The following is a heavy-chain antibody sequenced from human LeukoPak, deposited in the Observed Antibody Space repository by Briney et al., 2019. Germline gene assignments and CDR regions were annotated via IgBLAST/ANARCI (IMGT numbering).Heavy chain of an antibody. J-gene: IGHJ4*02. CDR1: GFTVSSNY. CDR2: MYSGGST. D-gene: IGHD3-22*01. V-gene: IGHV3-66*01. CDR3: ARDPSSDYYDSSGYFDY. Sequence: GGSLRLSCAASGFTVSSNYMSWVRQAPGKGLEWVSVMYSGGSTYYADSVKVRFTISRDNSKNTLYLQMNSLRAEDTAVYYCARDPSSDYYDSSGYFDYWGQGTLVTVSS.